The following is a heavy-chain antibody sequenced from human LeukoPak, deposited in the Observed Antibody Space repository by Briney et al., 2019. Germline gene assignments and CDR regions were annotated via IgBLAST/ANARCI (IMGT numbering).Heavy chain of an antibody. CDR2: ISSSSSTI. CDR3: ARDPPIAALDY. D-gene: IGHD6-6*01. CDR1: GFTFSSYS. V-gene: IGHV3-48*01. Sequence: GGSLRLSCAASGFTFSSYSMNWVRQAPGKGLEWVSYISSSSSTIYYADSVKGRFTISRDNAKNSLYLQMNSLRAEDTAVYYCARDPPIAALDYWGQGTLVTVSS. J-gene: IGHJ4*02.